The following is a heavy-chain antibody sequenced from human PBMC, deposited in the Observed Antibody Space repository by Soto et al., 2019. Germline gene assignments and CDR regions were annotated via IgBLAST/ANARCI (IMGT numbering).Heavy chain of an antibody. D-gene: IGHD5-12*01. J-gene: IGHJ6*02. CDR3: ARARSGYDPGVYGMDV. CDR1: GYTFNRYY. Sequence: GASVKVSCKASGYTFNRYYMHWVRQAPGPGLEWMGWISPHTGGTTYAQKFQGRITMTRDTSTSTVYMELSRLRSDDTAVYYCARARSGYDPGVYGMDVWGQGTTVTVSS. V-gene: IGHV1-2*02. CDR2: ISPHTGGT.